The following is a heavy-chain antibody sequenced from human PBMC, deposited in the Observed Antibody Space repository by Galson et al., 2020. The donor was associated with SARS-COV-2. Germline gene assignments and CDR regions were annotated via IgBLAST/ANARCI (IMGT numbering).Heavy chain of an antibody. CDR1: DGSINPYY. Sequence: ASETLSLPCPVSDGSINPYYWRWIRPPAGKGLAWIGRIFTSGSSNYNPALKSRVTMSVNTSKNQVALKLTSVTAADTAVDYCAGERDFGESRTVDYGGQGTLVTVSS. CDR3: AGERDFGESRTVDY. V-gene: IGHV4-4*07. J-gene: IGHJ4*02. D-gene: IGHD3-10*01. CDR2: IFTSGSS.